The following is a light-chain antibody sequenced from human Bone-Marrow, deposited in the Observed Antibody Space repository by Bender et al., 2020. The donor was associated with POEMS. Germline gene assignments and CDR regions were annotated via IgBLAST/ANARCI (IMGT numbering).Light chain of an antibody. J-gene: IGLJ3*02. CDR3: CSYAGSRTWE. CDR2: DNN. Sequence: SALTKLASLSGSLGQSITTSCIGPNPDFGPFYVEFSCNHKLTGKAPQLILYDNNKRPSGVSKRFSGSKSGNTASLRSSGLRAGDEAYYLCCSYAGSRTWEFGGGTKLTVL. CDR1: NPDFGPFYV. V-gene: IGLV2-23*01.